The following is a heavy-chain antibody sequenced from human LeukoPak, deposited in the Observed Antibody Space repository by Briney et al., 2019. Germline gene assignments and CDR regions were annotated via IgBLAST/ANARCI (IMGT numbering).Heavy chain of an antibody. CDR1: GFTFSSYE. CDR2: ISSSGSTI. Sequence: PGGSLRLSCAASGFTFSSYEMNWVRQAPGKGLEWVSYISSSGSTIYYADSVKGRFTISRDNAKNSLYPQMNSLRAEDTAVYYCARDRYYYDSSGYYFYDYWGQGTLVTVSS. J-gene: IGHJ4*02. V-gene: IGHV3-48*03. CDR3: ARDRYYYDSSGYYFYDY. D-gene: IGHD3-22*01.